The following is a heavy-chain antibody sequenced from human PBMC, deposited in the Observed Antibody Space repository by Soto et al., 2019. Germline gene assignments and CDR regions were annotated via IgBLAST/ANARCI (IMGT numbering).Heavy chain of an antibody. CDR3: AIRSSSWRAASMDV. V-gene: IGHV1-69*13. D-gene: IGHD6-13*01. CDR2: IIPIFGTA. CDR1: GGTFSSYA. Sequence: SVKVSCKASGGTFSSYAISWVRQAPGQGLEWMGGIIPIFGTANYAQKFQGRVTITADESTSTAYMELSSLRSEDTAVYYCAIRSSSWRAASMDVWGQGTTVTVSS. J-gene: IGHJ6*02.